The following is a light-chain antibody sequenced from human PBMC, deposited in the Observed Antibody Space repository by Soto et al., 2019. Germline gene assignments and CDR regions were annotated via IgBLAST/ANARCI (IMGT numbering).Light chain of an antibody. CDR1: SSDVGGYNY. CDR2: DVS. Sequence: QSVLTQPASMSGSPGQSITMSCTGTSSDVGGYNYVSWYQQHPGKAPKLMIYDVSNRPSGVSNRFSGSKSGNTASLTISGLQDEDEADYFCTSFTSSSTLLVFGTGTKLTVL. J-gene: IGLJ1*01. V-gene: IGLV2-14*03. CDR3: TSFTSSSTLLV.